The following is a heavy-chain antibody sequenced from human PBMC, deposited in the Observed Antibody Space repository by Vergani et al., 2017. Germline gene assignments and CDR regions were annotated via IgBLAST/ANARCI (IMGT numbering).Heavy chain of an antibody. J-gene: IGHJ4*02. V-gene: IGHV3-23*01. D-gene: IGHD5-24*01. CDR1: GFTFSRHA. Sequence: EVQLLQSEGAVVQPGGSLRLSCVASGFTFSRHAMGWVRQGRGQGLEWVSSIKITGDSTHYADSVKGRFTISRDNSKNTLYLQMNSLRVKDTAVYYCGRGSNNYNWGQGTLLTVSS. CDR3: GRGSNNYN. CDR2: IKITGDST.